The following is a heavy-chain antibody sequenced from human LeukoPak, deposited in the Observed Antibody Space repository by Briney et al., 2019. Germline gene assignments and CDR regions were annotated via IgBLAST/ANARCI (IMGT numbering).Heavy chain of an antibody. CDR2: IYYSGTT. Sequence: SGTLSLTCTVSGDSISSSSYYWGWIRQPPGKGLEWIGSIYYSGTTYYNPSLKSRVTISVDTSKNQFSLKLNSVTAADTAVYYCARGQYYYHSGDYYSDAFDIWGQGTMVTVSS. CDR1: GDSISSSSYY. J-gene: IGHJ3*02. V-gene: IGHV4-39*07. D-gene: IGHD3-22*01. CDR3: ARGQYYYHSGDYYSDAFDI.